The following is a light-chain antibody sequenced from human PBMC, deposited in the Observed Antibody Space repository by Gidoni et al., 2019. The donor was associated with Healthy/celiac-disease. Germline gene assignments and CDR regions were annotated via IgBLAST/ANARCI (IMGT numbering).Light chain of an antibody. Sequence: DLQMTQSPSSLSASVGDRVTITCRASQSISSYLNWYQQKPGKAPKLLLYAASSLQSGVPSRFSGSGSGKDFTLTISSLQPEDFATYYCQQSYSTLRTFGGGTKVEIK. CDR1: QSISSY. J-gene: IGKJ4*01. V-gene: IGKV1-39*01. CDR2: AAS. CDR3: QQSYSTLRT.